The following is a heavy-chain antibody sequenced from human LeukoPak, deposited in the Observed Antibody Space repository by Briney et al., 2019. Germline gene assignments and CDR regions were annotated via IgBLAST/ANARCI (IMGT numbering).Heavy chain of an antibody. CDR1: GGSISSYC. D-gene: IGHD3-10*01. Sequence: PSETLSLTCTVSGGSISSYCWSWIRQPPGKGLEWIRYIYYSGSTNYNPSLKSRVTISVDTSKNQFSLKLSSVTAADTAVYYCARSGYYGSGSYDYWGQGTLVTVSS. V-gene: IGHV4-59*01. CDR2: IYYSGST. J-gene: IGHJ4*02. CDR3: ARSGYYGSGSYDY.